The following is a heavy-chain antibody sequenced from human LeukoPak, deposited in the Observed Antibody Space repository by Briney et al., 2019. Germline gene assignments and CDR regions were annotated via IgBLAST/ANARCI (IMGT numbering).Heavy chain of an antibody. D-gene: IGHD3-22*01. J-gene: IGHJ5*02. CDR2: ISDSGTT. CDR1: IESFSGYH. CDR3: ARGQGATVIKVGNNWFDP. Sequence: SETLSLTCAVYIESFSGYHWNWIRQTPGKGREWIGEISDSGTTNINPSLRRRVSLSIDTSKNQFYLDMRSMTAADTAVYYCARGQGATVIKVGNNWFDPWSQGTQVIVSS. V-gene: IGHV4-34*01.